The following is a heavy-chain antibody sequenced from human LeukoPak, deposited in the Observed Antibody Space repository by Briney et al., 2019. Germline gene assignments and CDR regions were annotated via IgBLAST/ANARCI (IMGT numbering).Heavy chain of an antibody. CDR2: IYHSGST. Sequence: SETLSLTCAVSGGSISSSNWWSWVRQPPGKGLEWIGEIYHSGSTNYNPSLKSRVTISVDTSKNQFSLKLSSVTAADTAVYYCARVLSSGSDSDWFDPWGQGTLVTVSS. CDR3: ARVLSSGSDSDWFDP. CDR1: GGSISSSNW. V-gene: IGHV4-4*02. J-gene: IGHJ5*02. D-gene: IGHD1-26*01.